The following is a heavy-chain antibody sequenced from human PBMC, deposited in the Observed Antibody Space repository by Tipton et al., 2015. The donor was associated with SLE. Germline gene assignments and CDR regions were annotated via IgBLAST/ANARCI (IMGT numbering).Heavy chain of an antibody. CDR1: GGSIRSSRHF. D-gene: IGHD2-21*01. CDR3: AREAPSFCGAYCHRYFDL. CDR2: LYYSGNT. J-gene: IGHJ2*01. V-gene: IGHV4-39*07. Sequence: TLSLTCTVSGGSIRSSRHFWGWIRQPPGKGLEWIGVLYYSGNTYYNPSLKSPVTLSIDTSKNQFSLKMRSVTAADTAVYFCAREAPSFCGAYCHRYFDLWGRGTLVTVSS.